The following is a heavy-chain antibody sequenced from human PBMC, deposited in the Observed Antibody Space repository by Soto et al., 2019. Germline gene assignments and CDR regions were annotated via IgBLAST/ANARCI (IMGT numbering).Heavy chain of an antibody. D-gene: IGHD2-2*01. Sequence: GGSLRLSCAASGFTFSSYAMHWVRQAPGKGLEWVAVISYDGSNKYYADSVKGRFTISRDNSKNTLYLQMNSLRAEDTAVYYCAREPYANDAFDIWGQGTMVTVSS. V-gene: IGHV3-30-3*01. J-gene: IGHJ3*02. CDR2: ISYDGSNK. CDR1: GFTFSSYA. CDR3: AREPYANDAFDI.